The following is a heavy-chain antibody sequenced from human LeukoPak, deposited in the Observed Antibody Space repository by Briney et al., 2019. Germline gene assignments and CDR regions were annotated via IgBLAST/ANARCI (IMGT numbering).Heavy chain of an antibody. J-gene: IGHJ4*02. CDR3: ARDSYDSSGNYRSFDY. CDR1: GGSISSYY. CDR2: IYTSGST. V-gene: IGHV4-4*07. D-gene: IGHD3-22*01. Sequence: SETLSLTCTVSGGSISSYYWSWIRQPAGKGLEWIGRIYTSGSTNYNPSLKSRVTMSVDTSKNQFSLKLSSVTAADTAVYYCARDSYDSSGNYRSFDYWGQGTQVTVSS.